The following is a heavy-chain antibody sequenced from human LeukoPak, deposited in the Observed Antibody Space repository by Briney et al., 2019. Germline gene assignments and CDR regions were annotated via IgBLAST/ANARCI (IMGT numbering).Heavy chain of an antibody. V-gene: IGHV3-21*01. CDR1: GFTFSSYS. Sequence: GGSLRLSCAASGFTFSSYSMNWVRQAPGKGLEWVSSISSSSSYIYYADSVKGRFTISRDNAKNSLYLQMNSLRAEDTAVYYCAKDYGDYVLRAWNNWFDPWGQGTLVTVSS. CDR2: ISSSSSYI. D-gene: IGHD4-17*01. CDR3: AKDYGDYVLRAWNNWFDP. J-gene: IGHJ5*02.